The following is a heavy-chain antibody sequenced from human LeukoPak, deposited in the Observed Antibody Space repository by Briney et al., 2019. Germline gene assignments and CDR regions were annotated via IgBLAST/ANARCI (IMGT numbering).Heavy chain of an antibody. CDR2: IANNGNV. D-gene: IGHD2/OR15-2a*01. CDR3: ARRIFSAQSRPLLYSYMDV. J-gene: IGHJ6*03. V-gene: IGHV4-59*08. Sequence: PSETLSLTCSVSGDSISSSSWTWIRQSPGKGLESLGYIANNGNVKYKSSFEGRVTMSVDTSKSQFSLTLSSVTAADTAVYYCARRIFSAQSRPLLYSYMDVWGKGTAVIVSS. CDR1: GDSISSSS.